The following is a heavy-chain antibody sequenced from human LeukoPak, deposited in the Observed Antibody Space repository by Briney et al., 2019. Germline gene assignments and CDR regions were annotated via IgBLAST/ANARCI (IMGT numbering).Heavy chain of an antibody. J-gene: IGHJ4*02. D-gene: IGHD1-26*01. Sequence: SETLSLTCAVSGGSTSSGNWWSWVRQPPGKGLEWIGEFYDGWSTNYNPSLKSRVTISVDKSNNQFYLKLNSVTAADTAVYYCARHQVGANTFDYWGPGTLVTVSS. CDR3: ARHQVGANTFDY. CDR1: GGSTSSGNW. CDR2: FYDGWST. V-gene: IGHV4-4*02.